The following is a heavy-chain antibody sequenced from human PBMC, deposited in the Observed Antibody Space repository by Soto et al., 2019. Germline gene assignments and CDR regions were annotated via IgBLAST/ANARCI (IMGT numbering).Heavy chain of an antibody. D-gene: IGHD3-22*01. CDR3: ARGLGSHDSSGYYKSPASYFDY. J-gene: IGHJ4*02. Sequence: SETLSLTCAVYGGSFSGYYWSWIRQPPGKGLEWIGEINHSGSTNYNPSLKSRGTISVDTSKNQFSLKLGSVTAADTAVYYCARGLGSHDSSGYYKSPASYFDYWGQGTLVTVSS. CDR2: INHSGST. CDR1: GGSFSGYY. V-gene: IGHV4-34*01.